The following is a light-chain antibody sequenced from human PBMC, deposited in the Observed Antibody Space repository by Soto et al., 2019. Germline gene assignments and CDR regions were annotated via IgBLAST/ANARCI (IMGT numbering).Light chain of an antibody. Sequence: QSVLTQPPSASGTPGQRVTPSCSGSTSNIGTNTVNWFQHVPGSAPKLLIYTNDQRPSGVPDRFSGSRSGTSASLAISGLQSEDEADYDCATWDDSVYVFGTGTKLTVL. CDR2: TND. V-gene: IGLV1-44*01. J-gene: IGLJ1*01. CDR3: ATWDDSVYV. CDR1: TSNIGTNT.